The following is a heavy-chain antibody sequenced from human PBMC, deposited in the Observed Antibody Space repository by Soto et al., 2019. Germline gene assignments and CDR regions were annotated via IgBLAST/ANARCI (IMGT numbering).Heavy chain of an antibody. Sequence: QVQLVESGGGVVQPGRSLRLSCAASGFTFSSYGLHWVRQAPGKGLEWVAVIWSDGSNKYYADSVKGRFTISRDNSQNTLYLQMISLRAEDTAVYYCAREFWSGPFDYWGQGTLVTVSS. J-gene: IGHJ4*02. V-gene: IGHV3-33*01. CDR3: AREFWSGPFDY. CDR2: IWSDGSNK. D-gene: IGHD3-3*01. CDR1: GFTFSSYG.